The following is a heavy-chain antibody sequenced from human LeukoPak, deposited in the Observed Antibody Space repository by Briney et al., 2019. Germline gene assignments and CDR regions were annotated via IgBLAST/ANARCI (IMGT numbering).Heavy chain of an antibody. D-gene: IGHD5-12*01. CDR2: ISTHNGDT. J-gene: IGHJ4*02. CDR1: GYTFTNYG. CDR3: ARGRGSTSRY. V-gene: IGHV1-18*01. Sequence: ASVKVSCKASGYTFTNYGITWVRPAPGQGLEWMGWISTHNGDTKYAQILQGRVTMTTDTSTSTAYMELRSLRSDDTAVYYCARGRGSTSRYWGQGTLVTVSS.